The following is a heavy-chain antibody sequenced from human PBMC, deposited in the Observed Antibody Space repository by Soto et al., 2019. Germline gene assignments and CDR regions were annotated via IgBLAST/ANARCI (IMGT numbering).Heavy chain of an antibody. CDR1: GFTFRTFT. CDR3: AKDRDPDGIWTFDS. D-gene: IGHD3-9*01. CDR2: IIGGDGDK. Sequence: GGSLRLSCAASGFTFRTFTMNWVRQAPGKGLEWVSGIIGGDGDKFYSDSVKGRFTISRDNSKDMLFLQVSSLRVDDTAVYYCAKDRDPDGIWTFDSWGQGTLVTVSS. V-gene: IGHV3-23*01. J-gene: IGHJ5*01.